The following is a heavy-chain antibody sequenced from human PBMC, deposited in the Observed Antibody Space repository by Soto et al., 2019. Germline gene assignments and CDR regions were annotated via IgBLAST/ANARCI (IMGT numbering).Heavy chain of an antibody. V-gene: IGHV3-30*18. CDR2: ISHDATTK. J-gene: IGHJ4*02. D-gene: IGHD1-1*01. CDR1: GFTLSDYG. CDR3: AKDRRDGEYNSVYDF. Sequence: QVQLVESGGGVVQPGRSLRLSCAASGFTLSDYGMHWVRQAPGKGLEWVAMISHDATTKYWADAEKGRFTISRDNSKNALYLQMNSLRAEDTAVYYCAKDRRDGEYNSVYDFWGQGAVVTVSS.